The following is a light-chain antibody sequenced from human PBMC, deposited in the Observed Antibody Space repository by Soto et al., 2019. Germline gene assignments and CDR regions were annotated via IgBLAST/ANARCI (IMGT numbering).Light chain of an antibody. CDR1: TSDVGGYNF. J-gene: IGLJ3*02. Sequence: QSVLAQPASVSGSPGQSITISCTGTTSDVGGYNFVSWYQRHPGKAPKLMIYEVSNRPSGVSNRFSGSKSGNTASLTISGLQAEDEADYYYSSYTSTTTYWVFGGGTKLTVL. CDR2: EVS. CDR3: SSYTSTTTYWV. V-gene: IGLV2-14*01.